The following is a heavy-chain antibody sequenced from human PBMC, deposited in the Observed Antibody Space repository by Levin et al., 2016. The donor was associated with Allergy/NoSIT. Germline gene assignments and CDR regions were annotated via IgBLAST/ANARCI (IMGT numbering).Heavy chain of an antibody. CDR1: GFTFSTYW. Sequence: GESLKISCAASGFTFSTYWMNWVRQAPGKGLEWVANINTDGSDKYYVDSVRGRFTISRDNAKNSLYLQMNNLRAEDTALYYCAKVLWYGELVDYWGQGTLVTVSS. V-gene: IGHV3-7*03. CDR2: INTDGSDK. J-gene: IGHJ4*02. D-gene: IGHD3-10*01. CDR3: AKVLWYGELVDY.